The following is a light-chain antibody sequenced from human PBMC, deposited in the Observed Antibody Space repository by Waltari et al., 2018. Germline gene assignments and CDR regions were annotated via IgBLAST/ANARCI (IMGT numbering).Light chain of an antibody. V-gene: IGLV3-1*01. CDR2: QDI. CDR1: KLGDKY. CDR3: QAWDSNTAV. J-gene: IGLJ2*01. Sequence: SYELTQPPSVSVSPGQTASITCSGDKLGDKYACWYQQKPGQSPVLVIYQDIQGPAGIPERFSGSNSGDTATLTISGTQAMDEADYYCQAWDSNTAVFGGGTKLTVL.